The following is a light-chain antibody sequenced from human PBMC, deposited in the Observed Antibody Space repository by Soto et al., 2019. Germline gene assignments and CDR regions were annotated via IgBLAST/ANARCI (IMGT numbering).Light chain of an antibody. CDR1: SPNVGNNY. CDR2: RSD. CDR3: AAWDDNLSVVL. Sequence: QSALTQPPSVSGTPGQRVTISCSGSSPNVGNNYVYWYRQFPGAAPKLLIYRSDQRPSGVPDRFSGSKSGTSASLAISGLRSEDEADYYCAAWDDNLSVVLFGGGTKVNVL. V-gene: IGLV1-47*01. J-gene: IGLJ2*01.